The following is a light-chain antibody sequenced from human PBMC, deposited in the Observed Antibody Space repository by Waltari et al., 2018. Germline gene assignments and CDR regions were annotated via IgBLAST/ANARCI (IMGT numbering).Light chain of an antibody. CDR2: WAS. CDR1: QSVLYSSNNKTY. J-gene: IGKJ4*01. V-gene: IGKV4-1*01. Sequence: DIVLTQSPDSLAVSLGERATINCKSSQSVLYSSNNKTYLAWYQQKPGQPPKLLIYWASTRESGFPDRFSGSGSGTDFTLTISSLQAEDVAVYYCQQYYSTPQLTFGGGTKVEIK. CDR3: QQYYSTPQLT.